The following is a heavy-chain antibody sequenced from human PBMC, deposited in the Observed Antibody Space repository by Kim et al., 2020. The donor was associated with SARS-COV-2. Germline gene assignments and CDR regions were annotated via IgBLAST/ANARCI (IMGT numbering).Heavy chain of an antibody. CDR3: ARGSRDDILTG. CDR1: GYSFTSDW. J-gene: IGHJ4*02. D-gene: IGHD3-9*01. CDR2: IDPSDSYI. V-gene: IGHV5-10-1*01. Sequence: GEALKISCKGSGYSFTSDWISWVRQMPGKGLEWVGKIDPSDSYINYRPSFQGHVTISTDKSISTAYLQWSSLKASDTAMYYCARGSRDDILTGWGQGTLVTVSS.